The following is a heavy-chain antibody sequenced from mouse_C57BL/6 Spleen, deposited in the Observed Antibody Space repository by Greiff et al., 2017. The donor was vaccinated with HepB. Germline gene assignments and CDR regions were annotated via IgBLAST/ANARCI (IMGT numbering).Heavy chain of an antibody. CDR3: ARELGYDGGAMDY. D-gene: IGHD2-2*01. V-gene: IGHV1-55*01. Sequence: VQLQQPGAELVKPGASVKMSCKASGYTFTSYWITWVKQRPGQGLEWIGDIYPGSGSTNYNEKFKSKATLTVDTSSSTAYMQLSSLTSEDSAVYYCARELGYDGGAMDYWGQGTSVTVSS. CDR1: GYTFTSYW. J-gene: IGHJ4*01. CDR2: IYPGSGST.